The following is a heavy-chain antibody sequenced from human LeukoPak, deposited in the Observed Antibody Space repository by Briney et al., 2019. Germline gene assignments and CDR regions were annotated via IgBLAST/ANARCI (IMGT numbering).Heavy chain of an antibody. D-gene: IGHD2-2*01. V-gene: IGHV1-69*05. CDR2: IIPIFGTA. CDR1: GGTFSSYA. CDR3: ARGNIVVVPAARYYYYYYMDV. J-gene: IGHJ6*03. Sequence: GASVKVPCKASGGTFSSYAISWVRQAPGQGLEWMGGIIPIFGTANYAQKFQGRVTITTDESTSTAYMELSSLRSEDTAVYYCARGNIVVVPAARYYYYYYMDVWGKGTTVTVSS.